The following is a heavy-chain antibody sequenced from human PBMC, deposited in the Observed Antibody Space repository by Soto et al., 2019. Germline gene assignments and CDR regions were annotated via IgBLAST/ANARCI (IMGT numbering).Heavy chain of an antibody. J-gene: IGHJ4*02. Sequence: PGGSLRLSCAASGVTFSNYAVHWVRQAPGQGLEWVAVIWDNGNDKKYADSVKGRFTISRDNSNNTAYLQMSSLRDEDTAVYYCAIIRGNWRTIAHWGQGTLVTVP. D-gene: IGHD3-10*01. CDR1: GVTFSNYA. V-gene: IGHV3-33*03. CDR2: IWDNGNDK. CDR3: AIIRGNWRTIAH.